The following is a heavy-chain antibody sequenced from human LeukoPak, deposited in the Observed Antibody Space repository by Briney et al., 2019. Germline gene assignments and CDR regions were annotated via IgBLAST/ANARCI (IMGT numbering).Heavy chain of an antibody. J-gene: IGHJ4*02. V-gene: IGHV4-59*08. D-gene: IGHD3-22*01. CDR2: IYDSGST. CDR3: ARHVRSNYYDSSGYLAQEY. Sequence: PSETLSLTCTVSGGSISSYYWSWIRQPPGKGLEWIGYIYDSGSTNYNPSLKSRVTISVDTSKNQFSLKLSSVTAADTAVYYCARHVRSNYYDSSGYLAQEYWGPGTLVTVSS. CDR1: GGSISSYY.